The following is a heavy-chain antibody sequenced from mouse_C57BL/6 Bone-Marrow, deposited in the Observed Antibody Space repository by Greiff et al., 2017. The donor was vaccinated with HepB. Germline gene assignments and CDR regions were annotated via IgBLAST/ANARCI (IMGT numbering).Heavy chain of an antibody. Sequence: QVQLKQSGAELARPGASVKLSCKASGYTFTSYGISWVKQRTGQGLEWIGEIYPRSGNTYYNEKFKGKATLTADKSSSTAYMELRSLTSEDSAVYFCAGDGYYRAWFAYWGQGTLVTVSA. D-gene: IGHD2-3*01. CDR2: IYPRSGNT. J-gene: IGHJ3*01. CDR1: GYTFTSYG. CDR3: AGDGYYRAWFAY. V-gene: IGHV1-81*01.